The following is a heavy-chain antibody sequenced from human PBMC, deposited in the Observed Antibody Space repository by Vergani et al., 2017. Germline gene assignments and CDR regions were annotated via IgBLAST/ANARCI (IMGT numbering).Heavy chain of an antibody. J-gene: IGHJ6*03. Sequence: QLQLQESGPGLVKPSETLSLTCTVSGGSISSSSYYWGWIRQPPGKGLEWIGSIYYSGSTYYNPSLKSRVTISVDTSKNQFSLKLSSVTAADTAVYYCARCKSSTSCYVCLGLQPYYYYYMDVWGKGTTVTVSS. D-gene: IGHD2-2*01. CDR2: IYYSGST. CDR3: ARCKSSTSCYVCLGLQPYYYYYMDV. CDR1: GGSISSSSYY. V-gene: IGHV4-39*01.